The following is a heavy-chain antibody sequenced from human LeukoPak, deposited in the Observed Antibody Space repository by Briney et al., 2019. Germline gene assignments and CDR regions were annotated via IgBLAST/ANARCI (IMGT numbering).Heavy chain of an antibody. V-gene: IGHV1-69*13. D-gene: IGHD2-2*01. J-gene: IGHJ4*02. CDR1: GGTFSSYA. CDR3: ASSLIVVVPAARGLGD. CDR2: IIPTFGTA. Sequence: ASVKVSCKASGGTFSSYAISWVRQAPGQGLEWMGGIIPTFGTANYAQKFQGRVTITADESTSTAYMELSSLRSEDTAVYYCASSLIVVVPAARGLGDWGQGTLVTVSS.